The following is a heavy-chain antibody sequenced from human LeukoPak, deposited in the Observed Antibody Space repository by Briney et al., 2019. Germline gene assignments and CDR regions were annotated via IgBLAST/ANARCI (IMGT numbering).Heavy chain of an antibody. Sequence: SETLSLTCTVSGGPFNNFYWSWLRQSAGKGLEWIGRIYTTGSTNYNPSLKSRVTMSVDTSKNQFSLRLSSVTAADTAVYYCARGYSSGWYCVDAWGTGTTVTVSS. J-gene: IGHJ6*03. CDR3: ARGYSSGWYCVDA. CDR2: IYTTGST. V-gene: IGHV4-4*07. D-gene: IGHD6-19*01. CDR1: GGPFNNFY.